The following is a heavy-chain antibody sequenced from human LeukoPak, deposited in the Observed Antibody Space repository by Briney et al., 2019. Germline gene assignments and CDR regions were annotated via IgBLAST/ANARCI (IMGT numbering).Heavy chain of an antibody. CDR1: GFTFSSYW. CDR3: ARLDYYGSGSYQVDY. CDR2: IKQEGSEK. V-gene: IGHV3-7*03. J-gene: IGHJ4*02. Sequence: PGGSLRLSCAASGFTFSSYWMSWVRQAPGKGLEWVANIKQEGSEKYYVDSLKGRFTISRDNAKNSMYLQMNSLRAEDTAVYYCARLDYYGSGSYQVDYWGQGTLVTVSS. D-gene: IGHD3-10*01.